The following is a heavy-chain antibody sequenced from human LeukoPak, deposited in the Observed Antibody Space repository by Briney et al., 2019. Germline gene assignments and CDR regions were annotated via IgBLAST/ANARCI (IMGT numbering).Heavy chain of an antibody. CDR2: IYYSGST. CDR1: GGSISSYY. D-gene: IGHD6-19*01. V-gene: IGHV4-59*01. Sequence: SETLSLTCTVSGGSISSYYWSWIRQPPGKGLEWIGYIYYSGSTNHNPSLKSRVTISVDTSKNQFSLKLSSVTAADTAVYYCARGGSGWYRVYYYYMDVWGKGTTVTVSS. J-gene: IGHJ6*03. CDR3: ARGGSGWYRVYYYYMDV.